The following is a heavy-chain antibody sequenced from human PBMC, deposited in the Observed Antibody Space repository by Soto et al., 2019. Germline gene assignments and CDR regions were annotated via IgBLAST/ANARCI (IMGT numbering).Heavy chain of an antibody. Sequence: SVKVSCKASGVTFRSYAISWVRQAPGQGLEWMGGIIPIFGTANYAQKFQGRVTITADESTSTAYMELSSLRSEDTAVYYCAGSGYDEMENWFDPWGQGTLVTVS. CDR2: IIPIFGTA. CDR3: AGSGYDEMENWFDP. CDR1: GVTFRSYA. D-gene: IGHD5-12*01. J-gene: IGHJ5*02. V-gene: IGHV1-69*13.